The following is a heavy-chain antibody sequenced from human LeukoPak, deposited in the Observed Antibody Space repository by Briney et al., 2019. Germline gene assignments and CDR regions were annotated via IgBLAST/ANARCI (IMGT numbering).Heavy chain of an antibody. CDR3: ARDGRDGYNLVHY. CDR1: GYTFTVCY. J-gene: IGHJ4*02. D-gene: IGHD5-24*01. Sequence: GASVKVSCEASGYTFTVCYIHWVRQAPGQGLEWMGWINPNSGGTNYAQKFQGRVTMTRDTSISAVYMELSRLRSDDTAVYYCARDGRDGYNLVHYWGQGTLVTVSS. V-gene: IGHV1-2*02. CDR2: INPNSGGT.